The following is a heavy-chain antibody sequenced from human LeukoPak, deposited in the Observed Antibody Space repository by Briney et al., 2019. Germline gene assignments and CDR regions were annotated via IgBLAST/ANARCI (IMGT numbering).Heavy chain of an antibody. Sequence: GGSLRLSCAASGFTFSSYGMHWVRQAPGKGLEWVAGISYDGSNKYYADSVKGRFTISRDNSKNTLYLQMNSLRAEDTAVYYCANNLILATIWAFDYWGQGTLVTVSS. J-gene: IGHJ4*02. CDR1: GFTFSSYG. V-gene: IGHV3-30*18. CDR2: ISYDGSNK. CDR3: ANNLILATIWAFDY. D-gene: IGHD5-12*01.